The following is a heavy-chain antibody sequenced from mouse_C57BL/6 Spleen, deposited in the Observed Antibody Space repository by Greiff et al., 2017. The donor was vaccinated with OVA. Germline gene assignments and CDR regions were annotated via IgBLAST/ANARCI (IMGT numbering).Heavy chain of an antibody. CDR1: GFTFTDYY. CDR2: IRNKANGYTT. CDR3: ARARGYGNYGNFDV. J-gene: IGHJ1*03. Sequence: DVMLVESGGGLVQPGGSLSLSCAASGFTFTDYYMSWVRQPPGKALEWLGFIRNKANGYTTEYSASVKGRFTISRDNSQSILYLQMNALRAEDSATYYCARARGYGNYGNFDVWGTGTTVTVSS. D-gene: IGHD2-10*02. V-gene: IGHV7-3*01.